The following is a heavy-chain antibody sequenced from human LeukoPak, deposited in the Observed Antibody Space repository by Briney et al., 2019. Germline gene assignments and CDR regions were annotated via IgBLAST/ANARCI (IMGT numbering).Heavy chain of an antibody. CDR1: GFTFSSYG. V-gene: IGHV3-23*01. Sequence: GGSLRLSCAASGFTFSSYGMSWVRQAPGKGLEWVSAISGSGGSTYYADSVKGRFTISRDNSKNTLYLQMNSLRAEDTAVYYCAKDHFISSGWYHHFDYWGQGTLVTVSS. J-gene: IGHJ4*02. CDR2: ISGSGGST. CDR3: AKDHFISSGWYHHFDY. D-gene: IGHD6-19*01.